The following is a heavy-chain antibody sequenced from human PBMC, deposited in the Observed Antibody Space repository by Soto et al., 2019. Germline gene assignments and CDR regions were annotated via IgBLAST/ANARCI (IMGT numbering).Heavy chain of an antibody. CDR3: ARDGGSITIFGVVIIGWFDP. Sequence: ASVKVSCKASGYTFTSYAMHWVLRAPGERLEWMGWINAGNGNTKYSQKFQGRVTITRDTSASTAYMELSSLRSEDTAVYYCARDGGSITIFGVVIIGWFDPWGQGTLVTVSS. CDR2: INAGNGNT. V-gene: IGHV1-3*01. J-gene: IGHJ5*02. D-gene: IGHD3-3*01. CDR1: GYTFTSYA.